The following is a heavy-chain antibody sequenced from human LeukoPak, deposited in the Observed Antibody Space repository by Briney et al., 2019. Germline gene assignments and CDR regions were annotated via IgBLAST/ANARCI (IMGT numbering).Heavy chain of an antibody. CDR1: GXSFSGYY. J-gene: IGHJ4*02. D-gene: IGHD6-13*01. Sequence: PSETLSLTCAVYGXSFSGYYWSWIRQPPGKGREWIGEINHSGGTNYNPSLKSRVTISVDSSKNQFSLKLSSVTAADTAVYYCARGKRGYSSSWYDYWGQGTLVTVSS. CDR3: ARGKRGYSSSWYDY. V-gene: IGHV4-34*01. CDR2: INHSGGT.